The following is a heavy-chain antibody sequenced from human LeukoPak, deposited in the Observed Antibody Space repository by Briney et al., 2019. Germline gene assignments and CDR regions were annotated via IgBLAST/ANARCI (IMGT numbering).Heavy chain of an antibody. J-gene: IGHJ6*02. CDR1: GGSISSYY. V-gene: IGHV4-59*08. CDR2: IHYSGNT. Sequence: PSETLSLTCTVSGGSISSYYWSWIRQPAGKGLEWIGYIHYSGNTNYNPSLKSRVTISVDTSRNQFSLKLNSVTAADTAVYYSARLDSSLAHYGLDVWGQGTTVTVSS. D-gene: IGHD2-2*01. CDR3: ARLDSSLAHYGLDV.